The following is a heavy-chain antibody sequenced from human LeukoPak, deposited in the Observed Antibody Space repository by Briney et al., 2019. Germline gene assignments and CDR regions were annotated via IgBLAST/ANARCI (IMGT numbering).Heavy chain of an antibody. J-gene: IGHJ4*02. CDR1: GFTFSSYA. CDR3: AKDLDGGTDYVLDY. D-gene: IGHD3-10*02. CDR2: ISGSGGSI. V-gene: IGHV3-23*01. Sequence: GSLRLSCAASGFTFSSYAMTWVRQAPGKGLDWVSFISGSGGSIKSADSVKGRFTISRDNSKNTLYLQMNSLRAEDTAVYYCAKDLDGGTDYVLDYWGQGTLVTVSS.